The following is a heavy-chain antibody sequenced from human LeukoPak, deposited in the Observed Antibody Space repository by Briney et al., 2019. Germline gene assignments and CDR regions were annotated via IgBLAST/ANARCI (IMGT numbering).Heavy chain of an antibody. CDR1: GGTFSSYA. J-gene: IGHJ3*02. Sequence: GSSVKVSCKASGGTFSSYAISWVRQAPGQGLEWMGGIIPIFGTANYAQKFQGRATITADESTSTAYMELSSLRSEDTAVYYCARGGYCSSTSCADAFDIWGQGTMVTVSS. D-gene: IGHD2-2*01. V-gene: IGHV1-69*01. CDR2: IIPIFGTA. CDR3: ARGGYCSSTSCADAFDI.